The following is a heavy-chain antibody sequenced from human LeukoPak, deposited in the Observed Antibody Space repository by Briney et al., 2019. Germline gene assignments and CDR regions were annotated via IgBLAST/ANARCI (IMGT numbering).Heavy chain of an antibody. CDR1: GGSFSGYY. CDR2: IYYSGST. Sequence: PSETLSLTCAVYGGSFSGYYWSWIRQHPGKGLEWIGYIYYSGSTYYNPSLKSRVTISVDTSKNQFSLKLSSVTAADTAVYYCAREWGYGGNFGPAAFDIWGQGTMVTVSS. CDR3: AREWGYGGNFGPAAFDI. D-gene: IGHD4-23*01. V-gene: IGHV4-31*11. J-gene: IGHJ3*02.